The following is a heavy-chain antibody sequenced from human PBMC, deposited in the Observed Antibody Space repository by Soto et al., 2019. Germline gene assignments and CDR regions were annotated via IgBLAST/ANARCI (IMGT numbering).Heavy chain of an antibody. CDR3: AKERDY. J-gene: IGHJ4*02. Sequence: PGGSLRLSCTVSGFRFDKYAMTWVRQAPGKAPEWISAISGSGGSTYYADSVKGRFTISRDNSKNTLYLQMNSLRAEDTAVYYCAKERDYWGQGTLVTVSS. V-gene: IGHV3-23*01. CDR2: ISGSGGST. CDR1: GFRFDKYA.